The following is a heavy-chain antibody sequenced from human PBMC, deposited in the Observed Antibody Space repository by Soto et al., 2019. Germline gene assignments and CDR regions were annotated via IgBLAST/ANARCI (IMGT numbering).Heavy chain of an antibody. Sequence: QMQLQESGPGLVKPSQTLSLTCTVSGGSISSGDYYWSWIRQPPGKGLEWIGHIYYSGRTYYKPSLKSRVTPSLDTSKNQFSLKLTSVTAADTAVYYCARVGFTYGTASVWGQGTLVTVSS. J-gene: IGHJ4*02. CDR2: IYYSGRT. V-gene: IGHV4-30-4*01. CDR3: ARVGFTYGTASV. D-gene: IGHD3-10*01. CDR1: GGSISSGDYY.